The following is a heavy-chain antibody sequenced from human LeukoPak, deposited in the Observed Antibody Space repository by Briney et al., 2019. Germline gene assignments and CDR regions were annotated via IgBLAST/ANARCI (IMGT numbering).Heavy chain of an antibody. CDR3: ARSSTSSWYFDS. CDR2: IYYSGSN. CDR1: GGSLSSYY. J-gene: IGHJ4*02. V-gene: IGHV4-59*01. D-gene: IGHD6-6*01. Sequence: SETLSLTCIVSGGSLSSYYWSWIRQPPGKGLEWIGYIYYSGSNNYNPSLKSRVTISVDTSKNQFSLRLSSVTAADTAVYYCARSSTSSWYFDSWGQGTLVTVSS.